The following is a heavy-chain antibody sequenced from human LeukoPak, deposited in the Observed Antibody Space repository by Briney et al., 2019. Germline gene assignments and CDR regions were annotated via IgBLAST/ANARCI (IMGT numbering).Heavy chain of an antibody. CDR1: GGSFSGYY. CDR3: ARGLLSHFDY. J-gene: IGHJ4*02. D-gene: IGHD2-21*02. Sequence: SETLSLTCAVYGGSFSGYYWSWIRQPPGKGLEWIGEINHSGSTNYNPSLKSRVTISVDTSKNQFSLKLSSVTAADTAVYYCARGLLSHFDYWGQGTLVTVSP. CDR2: INHSGST. V-gene: IGHV4-34*01.